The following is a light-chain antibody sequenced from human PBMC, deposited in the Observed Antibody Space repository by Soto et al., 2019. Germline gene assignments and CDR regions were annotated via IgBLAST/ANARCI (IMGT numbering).Light chain of an antibody. Sequence: DIVMTQSPDSLAVSLGKRATINCKSSQTVSYSSTNKNYLAWYQQKPGQPPKLLIYWASTRESGVPDRFSGSGSGPDFTLTISSLQAEDVAVYYGQQYYSTQLTVGGGTKVEIK. CDR2: WAS. CDR1: QTVSYSSTNKNY. J-gene: IGKJ4*01. V-gene: IGKV4-1*01. CDR3: QQYYSTQLT.